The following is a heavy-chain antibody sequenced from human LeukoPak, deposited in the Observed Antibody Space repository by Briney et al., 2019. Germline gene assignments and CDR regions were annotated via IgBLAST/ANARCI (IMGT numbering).Heavy chain of an antibody. J-gene: IGHJ4*02. Sequence: SVKVSCKASGGTFSSYAISWVRQAPGQGLEWMGGIIPIFGTANYAQKFQGRVTITTDESTSTAYMELSSLRSEDTAVYHCARAGTPLGYSSSWSRGTSHCYYFDYWGQGTLVTVSS. V-gene: IGHV1-69*05. CDR2: IIPIFGTA. CDR3: ARAGTPLGYSSSWSRGTSHCYYFDY. D-gene: IGHD6-13*01. CDR1: GGTFSSYA.